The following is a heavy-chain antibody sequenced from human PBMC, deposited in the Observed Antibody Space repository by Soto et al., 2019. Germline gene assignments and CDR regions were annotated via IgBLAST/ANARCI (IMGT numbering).Heavy chain of an antibody. V-gene: IGHV4-39*01. CDR2: IYYSGNT. D-gene: IGHD6-19*01. J-gene: IGHJ4*02. CDR3: ARLIYSSGWYADY. CDR1: DGSITRNNYY. Sequence: QLRLQESGPGLVKPSETLSLTCTVSDGSITRNNYYWGWIRQPPGKGLEWMGNIYYSGNTYYNPSLNSRVTISVDTSKNQCSLKLSSVTAADTAVYYCARLIYSSGWYADYWGQGTLVTVSS.